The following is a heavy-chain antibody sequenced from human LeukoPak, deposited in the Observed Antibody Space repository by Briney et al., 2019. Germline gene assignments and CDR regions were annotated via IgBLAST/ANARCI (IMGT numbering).Heavy chain of an antibody. V-gene: IGHV3-9*03. CDR3: AKDLFTMVRGVGGFDY. CDR1: GFTFDDYA. Sequence: GGSLRLSCAASGFTFDDYAMHWVRQAPGKGLEWVSGISWNSGSIGYADSVKGRFTISRDNAKNSLYLQMNSLRDEDMALYFCAKDLFTMVRGVGGFDYWGQGTLVTVSS. D-gene: IGHD3-10*01. J-gene: IGHJ4*02. CDR2: ISWNSGSI.